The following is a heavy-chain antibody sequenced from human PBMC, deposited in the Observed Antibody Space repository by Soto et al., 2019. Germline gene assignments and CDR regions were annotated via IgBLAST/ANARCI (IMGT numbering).Heavy chain of an antibody. CDR2: IIPIFGTA. J-gene: IGHJ3*02. Sequence: SVKVSCKASGGTFSSYAISWVRQAPGQGLEWMGGIIPIFGTANYAQKFQGRVTITADKSTSTAYMELSSLRSEDTAVYYSARGGFGLNDSSGYYIPGAFDIWGQGTMVTVSS. CDR1: GGTFSSYA. V-gene: IGHV1-69*06. CDR3: ARGGFGLNDSSGYYIPGAFDI. D-gene: IGHD3-22*01.